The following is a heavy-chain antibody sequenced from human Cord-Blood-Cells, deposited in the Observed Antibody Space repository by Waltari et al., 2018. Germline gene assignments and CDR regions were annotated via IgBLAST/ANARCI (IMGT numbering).Heavy chain of an antibody. V-gene: IGHV3-48*02. J-gene: IGHJ4*02. CDR1: GFTFSSYI. Sequence: EVQLVESGGGLVQPGGSLRLSCAASGFTFSSYIMNCVRQAPGKGLECVSYISSSSSTIYYADSVKGRFTISRDNAKNSLYLQMNSLRDEDTAVYYCARVLTLSSAYYFDYWGQGTLVTVSS. CDR3: ARVLTLSSAYYFDY. CDR2: ISSSSSTI. D-gene: IGHD3-9*01.